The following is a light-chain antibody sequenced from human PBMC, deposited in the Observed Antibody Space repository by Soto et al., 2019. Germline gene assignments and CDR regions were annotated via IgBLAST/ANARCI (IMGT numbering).Light chain of an antibody. V-gene: IGKV3-15*01. J-gene: IGKJ4*01. Sequence: EIVLTQSPGTLSLSPGERATLSCRASQSVSSSYLAWYQQKPGQAPRLLIYDSSTRAIGIPIRFSGSRSGTEFILTINGLQFEDFAVYYCQRYNNWPLTFGGGTKV. CDR2: DSS. CDR3: QRYNNWPLT. CDR1: QSVSSSY.